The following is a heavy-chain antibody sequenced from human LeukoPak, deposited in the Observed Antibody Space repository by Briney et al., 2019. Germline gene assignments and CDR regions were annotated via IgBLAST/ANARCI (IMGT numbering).Heavy chain of an antibody. CDR2: ISSSSYI. D-gene: IGHD5-12*01. Sequence: GGPLRLSCAASGFTFSSYSMNWVRQAPGKGLEWVSSISSSSYIYYADSVKGRFTISRDNAKNSLYLQMNSLRAEDTAVYYCASHSGYDIQKRDYWGQGNLVTVSS. CDR1: GFTFSSYS. CDR3: ASHSGYDIQKRDY. V-gene: IGHV3-21*01. J-gene: IGHJ4*02.